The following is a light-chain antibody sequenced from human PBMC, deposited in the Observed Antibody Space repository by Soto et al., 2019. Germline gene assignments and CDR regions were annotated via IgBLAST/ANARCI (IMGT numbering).Light chain of an antibody. CDR3: SSYASSSPFV. CDR2: DVS. CDR1: GSDVGGYKY. J-gene: IGLJ1*01. V-gene: IGLV2-14*01. Sequence: QSVLTQPASWSGSPGQSITISCTGTGSDVGGYKYVSWYQQLPGKAPKLMIYDVSYRPSGVSDRFSGSKSGNTASLIISGLQAEDEADYYCSSYASSSPFVFGTGTKVTVL.